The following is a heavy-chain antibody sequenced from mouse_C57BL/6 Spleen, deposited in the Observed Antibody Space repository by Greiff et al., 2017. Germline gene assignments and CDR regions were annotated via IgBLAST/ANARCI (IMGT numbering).Heavy chain of an antibody. D-gene: IGHD2-5*01. CDR2: IYPGSGST. CDR1: GYTFTSYW. V-gene: IGHV1-55*01. J-gene: IGHJ2*01. Sequence: VKLQQPGAELVKPGASVKMSCKASGYTFTSYWITWVKQRPGQGLEWIGDIYPGSGSTNYNEKFKSKATLTVDTSSSTAYMQLSSLTSEDSAVYYCAREPYSNYGYFDYWGQGTTLTVSS. CDR3: AREPYSNYGYFDY.